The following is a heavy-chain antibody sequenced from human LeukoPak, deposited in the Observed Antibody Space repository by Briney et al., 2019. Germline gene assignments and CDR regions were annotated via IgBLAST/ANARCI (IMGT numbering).Heavy chain of an antibody. Sequence: GASVKVSCKASGYSFSSHGIIWVRQAPGQGLEWMGWISANNGNTNYAQKLQDRVTMTTDTSTSTAYMELSRLRSDDTAVYYCARSSTMIVVALGGWDAFDIWGQGTMVTVSS. CDR3: ARSSTMIVVALGGWDAFDI. V-gene: IGHV1-18*01. CDR1: GYSFSSHG. CDR2: ISANNGNT. J-gene: IGHJ3*02. D-gene: IGHD3-22*01.